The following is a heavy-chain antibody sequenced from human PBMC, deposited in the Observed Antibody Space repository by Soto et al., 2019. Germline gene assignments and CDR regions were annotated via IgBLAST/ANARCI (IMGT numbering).Heavy chain of an antibody. CDR2: IYYSGST. V-gene: IGHV4-59*01. CDR1: GGSISSYY. D-gene: IGHD3-9*01. CDR3: ARSGYLYYFDY. Sequence: PSETLPLTWTVSGGSISSYYWSWIRQPPGKGLEWIGYIYYSGSTNYNPSLKSRVTISVDTSKNQFSLKLSSVTAADTAVYYCARSGYLYYFDYWGQGTLVTVSS. J-gene: IGHJ4*02.